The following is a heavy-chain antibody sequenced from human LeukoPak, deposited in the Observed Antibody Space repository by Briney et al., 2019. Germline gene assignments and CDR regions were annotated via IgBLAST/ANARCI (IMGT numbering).Heavy chain of an antibody. V-gene: IGHV1-3*01. CDR2: INAGNGNT. CDR3: ARVSTVGATLGGLDY. J-gene: IGHJ4*02. Sequence: ASVKVSCKASGYTFTSYAMHWVRQAPGQRLEWMGWINAGNGNTKYSQKFQGRVTITRDTSASTAYMGLSSLRSEDTAVYYCARVSTVGATLGGLDYWGQGTLVTVSS. CDR1: GYTFTSYA. D-gene: IGHD1-26*01.